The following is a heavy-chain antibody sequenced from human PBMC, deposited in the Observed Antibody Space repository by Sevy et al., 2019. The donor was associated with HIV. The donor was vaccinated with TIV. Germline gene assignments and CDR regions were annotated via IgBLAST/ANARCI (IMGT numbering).Heavy chain of an antibody. CDR2: IKSKTDGGTT. Sequence: GGSLRLSCAASGFTFSNARMSWVRQAPGKGLEWVGRIKSKTDGGTTDYAAPVKGRFTISRDDSKNTLYLQMNSLKTEDTAVYYCTSDIVVVPAASYYFDYWGQGTLVTVSS. CDR1: GFTFSNAR. J-gene: IGHJ4*02. D-gene: IGHD2-2*01. CDR3: TSDIVVVPAASYYFDY. V-gene: IGHV3-15*01.